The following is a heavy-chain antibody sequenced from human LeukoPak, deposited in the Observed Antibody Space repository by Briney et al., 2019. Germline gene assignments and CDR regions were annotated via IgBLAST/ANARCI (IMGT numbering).Heavy chain of an antibody. CDR3: ARDLRLAADFFDY. Sequence: GGSLRLSCAASGFTFSSYAMSWVRQAPGKGLEWVSAISGGGVNTYYADSVKGRFTISRDNSKNTLYLQMNSLRAEDTAIYYCARDLRLAADFFDYWGQGTLVTVSS. CDR2: ISGGGVNT. V-gene: IGHV3-23*01. D-gene: IGHD6-13*01. CDR1: GFTFSSYA. J-gene: IGHJ4*02.